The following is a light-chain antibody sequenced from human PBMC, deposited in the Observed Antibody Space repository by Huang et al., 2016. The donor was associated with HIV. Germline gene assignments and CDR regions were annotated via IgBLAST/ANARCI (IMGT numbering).Light chain of an antibody. V-gene: IGKV3-11*01. Sequence: EIVLTQSPATLSLSPGERATLSCRASQSISNYLAWYQQKPGQAPRLLIYDASNRATGITARFSGSGSGTDFTLTISSLEPEDFAVYYCQQRSNWAFGQGTRLEIK. CDR3: QQRSNWA. J-gene: IGKJ5*01. CDR2: DAS. CDR1: QSISNY.